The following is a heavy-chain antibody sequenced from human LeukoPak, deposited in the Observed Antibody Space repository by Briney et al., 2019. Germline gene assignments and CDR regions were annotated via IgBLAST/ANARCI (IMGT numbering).Heavy chain of an antibody. J-gene: IGHJ4*02. CDR1: GGTFSSYT. CDR3: AVGGVVPAAISWGRAGY. Sequence: SVKVSCKTSGGTFSSYTISWVRQAPGQGLEWMGWIIPILGIANYAHKFQGRVTITADNSKSTAYMELSSLSAEDTAVYYCAVGGVVPAAISWGRAGYWGQGTLVTVSS. V-gene: IGHV1-69*02. CDR2: IIPILGIA. D-gene: IGHD2-2*01.